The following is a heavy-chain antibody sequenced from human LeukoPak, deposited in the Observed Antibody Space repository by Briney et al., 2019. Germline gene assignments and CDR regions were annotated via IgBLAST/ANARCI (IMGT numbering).Heavy chain of an antibody. J-gene: IGHJ5*02. Sequence: ASVKVSCKVSGYTLTELSMHWVRQAPGKGLEWMGGFDPEDGETIYAQKFQGRVTITADESTSTAYMELSSLRSEDTAVYYCARGLGYSYGHNWFDPWGQGTLVTVSS. V-gene: IGHV1-24*01. CDR1: GYTLTELS. CDR2: FDPEDGET. D-gene: IGHD5-18*01. CDR3: ARGLGYSYGHNWFDP.